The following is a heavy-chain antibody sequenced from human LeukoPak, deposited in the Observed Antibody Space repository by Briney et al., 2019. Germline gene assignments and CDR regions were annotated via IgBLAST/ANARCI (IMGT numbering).Heavy chain of an antibody. Sequence: SGTLSLTCAVSGGSISSSNWWSWVRQPPGKGLEWIGEIYHSGSTNYNPSLKSRVTISVDKSKNQFSLKLSSVTAADTAVYYCARPYDSSGYYPDAFDIWGQGTMVTVSS. CDR2: IYHSGST. D-gene: IGHD3-22*01. J-gene: IGHJ3*02. V-gene: IGHV4-4*02. CDR1: GGSISSSNW. CDR3: ARPYDSSGYYPDAFDI.